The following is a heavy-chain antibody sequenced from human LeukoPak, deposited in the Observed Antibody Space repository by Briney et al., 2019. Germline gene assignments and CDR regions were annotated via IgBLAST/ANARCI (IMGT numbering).Heavy chain of an antibody. CDR1: GFTFSSYW. CDR3: AGDGDYGVMDV. V-gene: IGHV3-48*04. D-gene: IGHD4-17*01. J-gene: IGHJ6*03. CDR2: ISSSGSTI. Sequence: GGSLRLSRAASGFTFSSYWMSWVRQAPGKGLEWVSYISSSGSTIYYADSVKGRFTISRDNAKNSLYLQMNSLRAEDTAVYYCAGDGDYGVMDVWGKGTTVTVSS.